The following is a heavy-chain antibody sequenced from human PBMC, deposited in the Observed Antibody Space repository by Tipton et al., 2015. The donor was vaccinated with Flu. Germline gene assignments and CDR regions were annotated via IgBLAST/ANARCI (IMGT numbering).Heavy chain of an antibody. J-gene: IGHJ4*02. CDR2: ISYDGSNK. Sequence: SLRLSCAASGFTFSSYAMHWVRQAPGKGLEWVAVISYDGSNKYYADSVKGRFTISRDKSKNTLYLQMNSLRAEDTAVYYCASSQQWLGIDYWGQGTLVTASS. V-gene: IGHV3-30-3*01. CDR3: ASSQQWLGIDY. D-gene: IGHD6-19*01. CDR1: GFTFSSYA.